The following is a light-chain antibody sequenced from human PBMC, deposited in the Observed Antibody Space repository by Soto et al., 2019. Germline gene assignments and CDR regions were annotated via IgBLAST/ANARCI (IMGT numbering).Light chain of an antibody. CDR3: CSYAGRSTDVV. CDR1: SSDVGSYNL. CDR2: EGS. J-gene: IGLJ2*01. Sequence: QSALTQPASVSGSPGQSITISCTGTSSDVGSYNLVSWYQQHPGKAPKLLIYEGSKRPSGVSNRFSGSKSVNTASLTLSGLQSEYEADYYCCSYAGRSTDVVFGGGTKFTVL. V-gene: IGLV2-23*01.